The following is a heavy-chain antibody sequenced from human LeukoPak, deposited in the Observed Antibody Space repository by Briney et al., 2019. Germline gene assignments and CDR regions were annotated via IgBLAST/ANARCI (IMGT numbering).Heavy chain of an antibody. J-gene: IGHJ4*02. D-gene: IGHD4-23*01. Sequence: PGGSLRLSCAASGFTFSSYGMHWVRQAPGKGLEWVAVISYDGSNKYYADSVKGRFTISRDNSKNTLYLQMNSLRAEDTAVYYCARDFDYGGIRYYFDYWGQGTLVTVSS. CDR2: ISYDGSNK. V-gene: IGHV3-30*03. CDR1: GFTFSSYG. CDR3: ARDFDYGGIRYYFDY.